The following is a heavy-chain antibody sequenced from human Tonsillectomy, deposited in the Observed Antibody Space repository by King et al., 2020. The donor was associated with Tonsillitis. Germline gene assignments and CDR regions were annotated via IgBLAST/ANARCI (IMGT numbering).Heavy chain of an antibody. CDR3: ARDRVGTTLSTSYGMDV. Sequence: QLQESGPGLVKPSQTLSLTCTVSGGSIRSGDDYWTWIRQLPGKGLGWIGYIYHRGGTYYNPSLRSRITISGDTSKNQFSLKLSSVTSADTAGYYCARDRVGTTLSTSYGMDVWGQGTTVIVSS. J-gene: IGHJ6*02. CDR2: IYHRGGT. V-gene: IGHV4-31*03. D-gene: IGHD1-26*01. CDR1: GGSIRSGDDY.